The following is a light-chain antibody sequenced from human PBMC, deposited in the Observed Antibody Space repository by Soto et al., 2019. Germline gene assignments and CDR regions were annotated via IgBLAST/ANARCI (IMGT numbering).Light chain of an antibody. CDR2: DAS. J-gene: IGKJ4*01. CDR1: QDISNY. V-gene: IGKV1-33*01. Sequence: DIQMTQSPSSLSASVGDRVTTTRQASQDISNYLNWYQQKPGKAPTLLIYDASNLETGVPSRFSGSGSGTDFTFTISSLQAEDIARYFCQQYDTLPLTFGGGTKVEIK. CDR3: QQYDTLPLT.